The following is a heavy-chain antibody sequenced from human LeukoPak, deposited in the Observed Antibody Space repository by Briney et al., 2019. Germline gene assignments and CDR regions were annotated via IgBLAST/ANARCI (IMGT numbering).Heavy chain of an antibody. CDR2: IRTKANNYAT. Sequence: PGGSLKLSCAASGSTFSGSTVHWVRQASGKGLDWVGHIRTKANNYATAYAASVKGRFTISRDDSKNTAYLQRNSLKIEDTAVYYCSRHEALPGDYWGQGTLVTVSS. V-gene: IGHV3-73*01. CDR3: SRHEALPGDY. J-gene: IGHJ4*02. CDR1: GSTFSGST. D-gene: IGHD2-21*02.